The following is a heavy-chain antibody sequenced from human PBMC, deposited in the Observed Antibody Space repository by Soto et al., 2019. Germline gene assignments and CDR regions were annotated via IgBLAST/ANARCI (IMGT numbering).Heavy chain of an antibody. J-gene: IGHJ4*02. Sequence: QVQLVESGGGVVQPGRSLRLSCAASGFTFSSYAMHWVRQAPGKGLEWVAVISYDGSNKYYADSVKGRLTISRDNSKNTLYLRMNSLRAEDTAVYYCAREEGDSSSWYFDYWGQGTLVTVSS. CDR3: AREEGDSSSWYFDY. CDR2: ISYDGSNK. V-gene: IGHV3-30-3*01. CDR1: GFTFSSYA. D-gene: IGHD6-13*01.